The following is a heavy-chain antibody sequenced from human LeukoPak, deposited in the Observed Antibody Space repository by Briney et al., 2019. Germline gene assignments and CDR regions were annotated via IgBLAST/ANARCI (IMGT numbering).Heavy chain of an antibody. CDR2: ISRSGDTV. D-gene: IGHD5-24*01. V-gene: IGHV3-48*03. Sequence: GGSLRLSCAASGFTFPYYEMNWIRQAPGKGLEWISYISRSGDTVYYADSVKGRFTISRDHAENSLYLQMNSLRAEDTAVYYCARTRSGYNLFDYWGQGTLLTVSS. J-gene: IGHJ4*02. CDR1: GFTFPYYE. CDR3: ARTRSGYNLFDY.